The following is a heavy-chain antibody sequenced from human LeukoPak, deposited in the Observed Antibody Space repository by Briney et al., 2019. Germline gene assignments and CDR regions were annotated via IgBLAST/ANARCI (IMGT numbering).Heavy chain of an antibody. CDR1: GLSVTNNY. CDR3: ASPGIAVASIDY. CDR2: IYSGDIT. D-gene: IGHD6-19*01. Sequence: GGSLRLSCAAYGLSVTNNYMSWVRQAPGKGLEWVSVIYSGDITFYADSVQGRFTISRDSSKNTVYLQMDSLRAEDTAVYYCASPGIAVASIDYWGQGTLVTVSS. V-gene: IGHV3-53*01. J-gene: IGHJ4*02.